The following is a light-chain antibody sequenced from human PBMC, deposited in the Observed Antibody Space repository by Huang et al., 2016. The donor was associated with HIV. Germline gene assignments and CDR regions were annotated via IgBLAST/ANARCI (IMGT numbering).Light chain of an antibody. CDR2: GAS. CDR3: EQYNNWPPEET. J-gene: IGKJ3*01. CDR1: QSVSTN. Sequence: EIVMTQSPAILSVPPGERATLSCRASQSVSTNLAWYQQKPGQTPRLLIYGASTRAAGVPARFSGSGSGTEFTLTISSLQSADFAVYYCEQYNNWPPEETFGPGTKVDMK. V-gene: IGKV3-15*01.